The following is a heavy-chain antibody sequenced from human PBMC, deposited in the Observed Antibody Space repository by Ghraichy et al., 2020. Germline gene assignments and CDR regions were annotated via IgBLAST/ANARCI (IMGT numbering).Heavy chain of an antibody. D-gene: IGHD2-2*02. CDR3: ASAIVVVPAATPNYYYYGMDV. V-gene: IGHV1-69*06. Sequence: SVKVSCKASGGTFSSYAISWVRQAPGQGLEWMGGIIPIFGTANYAQKFQGRVTITADKSTSTAYMELSSLRSEDMAVYYCASAIVVVPAATPNYYYYGMDVWGQGTTVTVSS. CDR2: IIPIFGTA. CDR1: GGTFSSYA. J-gene: IGHJ6*02.